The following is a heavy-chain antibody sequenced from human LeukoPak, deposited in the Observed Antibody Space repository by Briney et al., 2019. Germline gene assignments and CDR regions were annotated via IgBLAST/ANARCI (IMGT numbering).Heavy chain of an antibody. CDR3: ASAYLFPRWAFDI. J-gene: IGHJ3*02. Sequence: GGSLRLSCAASGFTFSDYYMSWIRQAPGKGLEWVSYISSSGSTIYYADSVKGRFTISRDNAKNSLYLQMNSLRAEDTAVYYCASAYLFPRWAFDIWGQGTMVTVSS. CDR2: ISSSGSTI. D-gene: IGHD4-23*01. CDR1: GFTFSDYY. V-gene: IGHV3-11*01.